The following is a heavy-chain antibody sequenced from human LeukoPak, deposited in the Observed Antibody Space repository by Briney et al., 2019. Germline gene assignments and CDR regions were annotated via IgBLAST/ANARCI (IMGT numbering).Heavy chain of an antibody. J-gene: IGHJ6*03. Sequence: GASVKVSCKASGYTFTSYYMHWVRQAPGQGLEWMGIINPSGVSTSYAQKFQGRVTMTRDTSTSTVYMELSSLRSEDTAVYYCAKTYYDFWSGYSHRNYYYYYMDVWGKGTTVTVSS. CDR1: GYTFTSYY. CDR3: AKTYYDFWSGYSHRNYYYYYMDV. D-gene: IGHD3-3*01. CDR2: INPSGVST. V-gene: IGHV1-46*03.